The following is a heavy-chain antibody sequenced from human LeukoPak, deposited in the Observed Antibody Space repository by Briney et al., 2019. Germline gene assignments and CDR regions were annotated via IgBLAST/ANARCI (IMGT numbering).Heavy chain of an antibody. CDR1: GYTLTELS. CDR2: FDPEDGET. V-gene: IGHV1-24*01. D-gene: IGHD2-2*02. CDR3: TGVVPAAILDHTDKYFQH. Sequence: ASVKVSCKVSGYTLTELSMHWVRQAPGKGLEWMGGFDPEDGETIYAQKFQGRVTMTEDTSTDTAYMELSSLRSEDTAVYYCTGVVPAAILDHTDKYFQHWGQGTLVTVSS. J-gene: IGHJ1*01.